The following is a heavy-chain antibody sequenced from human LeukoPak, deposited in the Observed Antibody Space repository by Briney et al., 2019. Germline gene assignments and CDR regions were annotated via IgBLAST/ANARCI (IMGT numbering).Heavy chain of an antibody. CDR1: GYTFTSYY. CDR3: ARDEVGSYGYYYYYMDV. D-gene: IGHD1-26*01. Sequence: GASVKVSCKASGYTFTSYYMHWVRQAPGQGLEWMGIINPSGGSTSYAQKFQGRVTMTRDTSTSTVYMELSSLRSEDTAVYYCARDEVGSYGYYYYYMDVWGKGTTVTISS. CDR2: INPSGGST. V-gene: IGHV1-46*01. J-gene: IGHJ6*03.